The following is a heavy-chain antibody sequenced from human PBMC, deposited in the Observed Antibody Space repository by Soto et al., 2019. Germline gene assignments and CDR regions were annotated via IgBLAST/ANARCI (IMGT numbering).Heavy chain of an antibody. V-gene: IGHV3-7*05. Sequence: GGSLRLSCASSGFLFSSFWMTWVRQAPGKGLEWVANIRQDGGEEYYVDSVKGRFTISRDNAKNSLYVQLDSLRAEDTAVYYCAKEMPRGVYGMDVWGQGTTVTVSS. CDR3: AKEMPRGVYGMDV. CDR2: IRQDGGEE. CDR1: GFLFSSFW. D-gene: IGHD3-10*01. J-gene: IGHJ6*02.